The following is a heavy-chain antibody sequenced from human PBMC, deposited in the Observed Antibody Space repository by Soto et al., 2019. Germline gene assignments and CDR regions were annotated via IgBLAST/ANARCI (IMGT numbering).Heavy chain of an antibody. CDR3: ASDRYRGAYYLRGVTYFFEE. Sequence: GGSLRLSCVTYGLTFTDYWMSWVRQAPGKGLEWVANIKQDESEKNYLDSVKGRFTISRDNAKNSLYLQMNSLRAEDTAVYYCASDRYRGAYYLRGVTYFFEEWGQGAPVTVSS. D-gene: IGHD1-26*01. V-gene: IGHV3-7*03. J-gene: IGHJ4*02. CDR1: GLTFTDYW. CDR2: IKQDESEK.